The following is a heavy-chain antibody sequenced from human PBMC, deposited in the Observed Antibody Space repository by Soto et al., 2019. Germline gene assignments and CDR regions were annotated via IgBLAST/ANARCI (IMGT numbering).Heavy chain of an antibody. V-gene: IGHV3-30*03. CDR2: ISYDGSNK. CDR3: AGRGEGEVTGFVY. D-gene: IGHD3-3*01. CDR1: GFTFSSYG. Sequence: GGSLRLSCAASGFTFSSYGMHWVRQAPGKGLEWVAVISYDGSNKYYADSVKGRFTISRDNSKNTLYLQMNSLRAEDTAVYYCAGRGEGEVTGFVYWGQGTMVTVPQ. J-gene: IGHJ4*02.